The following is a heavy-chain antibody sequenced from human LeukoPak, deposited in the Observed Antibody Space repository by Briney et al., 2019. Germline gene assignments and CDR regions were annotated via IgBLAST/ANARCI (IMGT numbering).Heavy chain of an antibody. CDR3: ARDGTGTTGPDAFDI. CDR1: GFIFSDYH. J-gene: IGHJ3*02. V-gene: IGHV3-11*04. CDR2: ISPGGDEV. Sequence: PGGSLRLSCAASGFIFSDYHMSWISQAPGKGLEWVSYISPGGDEVYFADSVKGRFTISRDNAKNSLYLQMNSLRAEDTAIYYCARDGTGTTGPDAFDIWGQGTLVTVSS. D-gene: IGHD1-1*01.